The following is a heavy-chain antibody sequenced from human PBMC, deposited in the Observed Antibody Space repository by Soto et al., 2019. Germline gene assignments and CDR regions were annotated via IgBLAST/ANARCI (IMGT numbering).Heavy chain of an antibody. D-gene: IGHD2-15*01. CDR1: GGSISSSSFY. J-gene: IGHJ5*02. Sequence: SETLSLTGTVSGGSISSSSFYWGWIRQPPGKGLEWIGSIYYSGSTYYNPSLKSRVTISVDTSKNQFSLKLSSVTAADTAVYYCARSWAYCSGGSCYFWFDPWGQGTLVTVSS. CDR2: IYYSGST. CDR3: ARSWAYCSGGSCYFWFDP. V-gene: IGHV4-39*01.